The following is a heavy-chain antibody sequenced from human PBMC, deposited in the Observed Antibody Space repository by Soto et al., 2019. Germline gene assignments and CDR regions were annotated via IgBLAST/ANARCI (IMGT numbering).Heavy chain of an antibody. CDR1: GFTFSDFG. CDR3: ARRGCVKGVCYNSYDM. CDR2: IWYHGVNE. J-gene: IGHJ3*02. Sequence: QVQLVESGGGVVQPGRSLRLSCAVSGFTFSDFGMHWVRQAPGKGLEWVALIWYHGVNEEYADSVKGRFSISRDNSKNTLYLQMDSLRAEDTAVYYCARRGCVKGVCYNSYDMWGQGTMVTVSS. V-gene: IGHV3-33*03. D-gene: IGHD2-8*01.